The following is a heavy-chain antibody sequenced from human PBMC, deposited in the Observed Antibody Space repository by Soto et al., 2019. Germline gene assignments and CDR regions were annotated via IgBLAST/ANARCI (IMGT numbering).Heavy chain of an antibody. V-gene: IGHV4-39*01. J-gene: IGHJ4*02. D-gene: IGHD2-8*02. CDR1: GGSISSRSYY. Sequence: QLQLQESGPGVVKPSETLSLTCTVSGGSISSRSYYWGWIRQPPGKGLEWIGSIYYSGSTYYNPSLKSRVTISVDTSKNQFSLKLSPVTAADTAVYYCARHGRTGLPDYWGQGTLVTVSS. CDR3: ARHGRTGLPDY. CDR2: IYYSGST.